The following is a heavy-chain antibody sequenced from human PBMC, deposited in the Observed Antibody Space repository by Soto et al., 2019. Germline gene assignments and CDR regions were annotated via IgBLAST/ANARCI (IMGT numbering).Heavy chain of an antibody. CDR2: ITWNSDKR. J-gene: IGHJ6*02. Sequence: ESGGDLLQPGGSLRLSCAGFGFSLDDYTMHWVRQAPGKGLEWVSGITWNSDKRAYAASVRGRFTVSKDSAKNSLYLEMSRLRIETTALYYCASGVRRTWNEVDVGGQGTAVIVS. D-gene: IGHD1-1*01. V-gene: IGHV3-9*01. CDR3: ASGVRRTWNEVDV. CDR1: GFSLDDYT.